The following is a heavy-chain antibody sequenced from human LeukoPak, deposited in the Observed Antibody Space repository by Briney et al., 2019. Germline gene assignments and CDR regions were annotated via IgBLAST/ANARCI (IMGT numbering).Heavy chain of an antibody. V-gene: IGHV3-49*04. J-gene: IGHJ4*02. CDR2: IRSKAYGGTT. CDR3: TRDYGGYTDY. D-gene: IGHD4-17*01. CDR1: GFTFSSYA. Sequence: PGGSLRLSCAASGFTFSSYAMSWVRQAPGKGLEWVGFIRSKAYGGTTEYAASVKGRFTISRDDSKGIAYLQMNSLKTEDTAVYYCTRDYGGYTDYWGQGTLVAVSS.